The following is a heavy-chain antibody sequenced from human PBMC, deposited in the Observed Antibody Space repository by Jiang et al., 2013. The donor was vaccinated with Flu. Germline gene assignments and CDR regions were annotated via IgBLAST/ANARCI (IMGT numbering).Heavy chain of an antibody. V-gene: IGHV3-30*02. J-gene: IGHJ4*02. D-gene: IGHD6-13*01. CDR3: ARELYSSNCIDY. CDR2: IRYDGSNK. CDR1: GFTFSSYG. Sequence: VQLLESGGGVVQPGGSLRLSCAASGFTFSSYGMHWVRQAPGKGLEWVAFIRYDGSNKYYADSVKGRFTISRDNSKNTLYLQMNSLRAEDTAVYYCARELYSSNCIDYWGQGTLVTVSS.